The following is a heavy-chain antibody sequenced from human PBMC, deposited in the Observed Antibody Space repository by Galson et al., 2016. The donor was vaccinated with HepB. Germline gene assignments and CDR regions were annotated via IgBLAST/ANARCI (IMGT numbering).Heavy chain of an antibody. V-gene: IGHV3-23*01. J-gene: IGHJ3*02. D-gene: IGHD2-15*01. CDR1: GFTLSNSA. CDR2: MSDSGGST. Sequence: SLRLSCAASGFTLSNSAMSWVRQAPGKGLEWVSAMSDSGGSTYYADSVKGRFTISRDNSKNTLYLQMNTLRADDTAVYYCARGTFCSGDSCYSPAFDMWGQGTMVTVSS. CDR3: ARGTFCSGDSCYSPAFDM.